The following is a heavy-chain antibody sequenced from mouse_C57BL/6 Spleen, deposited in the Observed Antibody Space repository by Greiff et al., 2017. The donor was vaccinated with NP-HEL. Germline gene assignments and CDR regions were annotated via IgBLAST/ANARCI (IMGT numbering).Heavy chain of an antibody. CDR3: VRQALRWLLQDYAMDY. V-gene: IGHV10-1*01. Sequence: GGGLVQPKGSLKLSCAASGFSFNTYAMNWVRQAPGKGLEWVARIRSKSNNYATYYADSVKDRFTISRDDSESMLYLQMNNLKTEDTAMYYCVRQALRWLLQDYAMDYWGQGTSVTVSS. J-gene: IGHJ4*01. D-gene: IGHD2-3*01. CDR1: GFSFNTYA. CDR2: IRSKSNNYAT.